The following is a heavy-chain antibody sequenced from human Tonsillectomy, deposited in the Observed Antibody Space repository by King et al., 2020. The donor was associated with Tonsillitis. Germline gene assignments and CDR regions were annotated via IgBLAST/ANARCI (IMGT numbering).Heavy chain of an antibody. Sequence: VQLVESGGGLVQPGGSLRLSCAASGFTFSSYAMSWVRQAPGKGLEWVSVIYSGGSSTYYADSEKGRFTISRDNSKKTLYLQMNSLRAEDTAVYYCAKGGDDILTGYYPDYWGQGTLATVSS. J-gene: IGHJ4*02. CDR2: IYSGGSST. CDR1: GFTFSSYA. D-gene: IGHD3-9*01. V-gene: IGHV3-23*03. CDR3: AKGGDDILTGYYPDY.